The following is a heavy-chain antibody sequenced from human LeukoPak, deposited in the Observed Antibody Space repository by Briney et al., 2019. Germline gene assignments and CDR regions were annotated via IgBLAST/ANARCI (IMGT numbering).Heavy chain of an antibody. V-gene: IGHV4-34*01. CDR2: INHSGST. J-gene: IGHJ4*02. Sequence: PSETLSLTCAVYGGSFSGYYWSWIRQPPGKGLEWIGEINHSGSTNYNPSLKSRVTISVDTSKNQFSLKLSSVTAADTAVYYCACTRITMVRGVAFDYWGQGTLVTVSS. D-gene: IGHD3-10*01. CDR1: GGSFSGYY. CDR3: ACTRITMVRGVAFDY.